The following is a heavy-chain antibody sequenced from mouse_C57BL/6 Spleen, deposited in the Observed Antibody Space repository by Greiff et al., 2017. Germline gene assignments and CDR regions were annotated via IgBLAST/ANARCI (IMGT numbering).Heavy chain of an antibody. D-gene: IGHD1-1*01. V-gene: IGHV5-17*01. J-gene: IGHJ1*03. CDR3: ARAFDGYFDV. CDR1: GFTFSDYG. Sequence: EVQVVESGGGLVKPGGSLKLSCAASGFTFSDYGMHWVRQAPEKGLEWVAYISSGSSAIDYANTVKGRFTISRDNAKNTLFLQMTTLRSEATAMYYCARAFDGYFDVWGTGTTVTVSS. CDR2: ISSGSSAI.